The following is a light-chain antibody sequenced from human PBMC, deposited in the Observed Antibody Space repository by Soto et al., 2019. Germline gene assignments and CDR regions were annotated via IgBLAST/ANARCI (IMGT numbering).Light chain of an antibody. CDR3: GTWDSSLSAGV. CDR2: DNN. V-gene: IGLV1-51*01. J-gene: IGLJ1*01. CDR1: SSNIGNNY. Sequence: QSVLTQPTSVPSAPGQKVTISCSVSSSNIGNNYVSWYQHLPGTAPKLLIYDNNKRPSGIPDRFSGSKSGTSATLGITGLQTGDEADYYCGTWDSSLSAGVFGTGTKVTVL.